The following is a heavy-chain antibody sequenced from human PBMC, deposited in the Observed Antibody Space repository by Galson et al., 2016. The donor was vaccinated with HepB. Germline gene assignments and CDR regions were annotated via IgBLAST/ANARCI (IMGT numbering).Heavy chain of an antibody. CDR2: IEHDGSGT. Sequence: SLRLSRAASEFTFSSYSMNWVRQAPGKGLEWVAKIEHDGSGTYYVDSVKGRFTISRDNAENSVYLQMNSLRAEDTAVYYCARDNWGIDYWGQGILVTVSS. CDR3: ARDNWGIDY. D-gene: IGHD7-27*01. V-gene: IGHV3-7*03. J-gene: IGHJ4*02. CDR1: EFTFSSYS.